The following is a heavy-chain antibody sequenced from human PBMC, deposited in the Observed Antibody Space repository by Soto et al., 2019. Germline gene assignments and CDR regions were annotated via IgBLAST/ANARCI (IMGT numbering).Heavy chain of an antibody. D-gene: IGHD1-26*01. V-gene: IGHV3-74*01. Sequence: GGPRLSCEASGFNFRDFWMHWVRQPPGKGPEWVSNIPSDGRDVSYADSVRGRFTISRDDARNTLYLQMSDLRVEDTAIYYCTRDDSGLGIDYWGQGTQVTVSS. J-gene: IGHJ4*02. CDR1: GFNFRDFW. CDR3: TRDDSGLGIDY. CDR2: IPSDGRDV.